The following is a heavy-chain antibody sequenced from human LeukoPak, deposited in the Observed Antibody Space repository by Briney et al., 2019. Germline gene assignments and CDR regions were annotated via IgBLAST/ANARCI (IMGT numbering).Heavy chain of an antibody. J-gene: IGHJ4*02. D-gene: IGHD5-18*01. CDR1: GFTFSNYW. V-gene: IGHV3-7*01. Sequence: GGSLRLSCAAPGFTFSNYWMSWVRQAPGMGLEWVANIKQDGSERYYVDSVKGRFTVSRDNVKNSLYLQMNSLRVEDTAVYYCSRDTYSYGDYWGQGNLVTVSS. CDR3: SRDTYSYGDY. CDR2: IKQDGSER.